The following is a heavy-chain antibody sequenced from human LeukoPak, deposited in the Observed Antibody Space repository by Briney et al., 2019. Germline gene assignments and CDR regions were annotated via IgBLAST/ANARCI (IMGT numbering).Heavy chain of an antibody. V-gene: IGHV3-21*01. Sequence: TGGSLRLSCAASGFTFSSYSMNWVRQAPGKGLEWVSSISSSSSYIYYADSVKGRFTIPRDNAKNSLYLQMNSLRAEDTAVYYCARVLGGAAAGLDYWGQGTLVTVSS. D-gene: IGHD6-13*01. J-gene: IGHJ4*02. CDR1: GFTFSSYS. CDR2: ISSSSSYI. CDR3: ARVLGGAAAGLDY.